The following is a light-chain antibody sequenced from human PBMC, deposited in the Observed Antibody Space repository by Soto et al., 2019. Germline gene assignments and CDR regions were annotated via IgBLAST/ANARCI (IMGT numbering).Light chain of an antibody. Sequence: DIQMTHSPSSLSSTAGDRVTITFRSSQSISNCLTWYQQKPGKAPNVLINVASTLRSGVPSRFSGSGSGTDDNLTINSQQPEDDSTYFCRQSYTTPLTFGEGTKVDIK. J-gene: IGKJ4*02. CDR1: QSISNC. CDR2: VAS. CDR3: RQSYTTPLT. V-gene: IGKV1-39*01.